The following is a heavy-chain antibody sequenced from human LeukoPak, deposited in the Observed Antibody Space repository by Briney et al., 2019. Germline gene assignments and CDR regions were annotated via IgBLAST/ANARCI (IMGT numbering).Heavy chain of an antibody. V-gene: IGHV3-30*19. CDR3: ARGSGYSAAGHFDY. D-gene: IGHD5-12*01. J-gene: IGHJ4*02. CDR2: ISYDGSNK. Sequence: GGSLRLSCAASGFTFTNYGMHWVRQAPGKGLQWVAVISYDGSNKYYADSVKGRFTISRDNSKNTLYLQMNSLRAEDTAVYYCARGSGYSAAGHFDYWGQGTLVTVSS. CDR1: GFTFTNYG.